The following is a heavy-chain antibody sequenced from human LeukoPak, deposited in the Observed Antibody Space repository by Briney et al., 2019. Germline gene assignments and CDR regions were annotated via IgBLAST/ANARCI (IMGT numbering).Heavy chain of an antibody. J-gene: IGHJ3*02. CDR2: INHSGCT. D-gene: IGHD2-21*02. CDR3: ARLWVVTADDAFDI. CDR1: GGSFSGYY. Sequence: SVTLSFNCAVYGGSFSGYYWSWIRQPPGKGLEWIGEINHSGCTNYNPSLKSRVTISVDTSRNQFSLKLSSVTAADTAVYYCARLWVVTADDAFDIWGQGTMVTVSS. V-gene: IGHV4-34*01.